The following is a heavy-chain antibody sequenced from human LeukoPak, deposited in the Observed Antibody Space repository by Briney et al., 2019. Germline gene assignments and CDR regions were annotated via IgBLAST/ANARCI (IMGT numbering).Heavy chain of an antibody. Sequence: SETLSLTCTVSGGSISSYYWSWIRQPPGKGLEWIGHIYYSGSTNYNPSLKTRVTISVDTSKNQFSLKLSSVTAADTAVYYCARDWTPLGGGGFDYWGQGTLVTVSS. V-gene: IGHV4-59*12. CDR2: IYYSGST. CDR3: ARDWTPLGGGGFDY. CDR1: GGSISSYY. D-gene: IGHD3-16*01. J-gene: IGHJ4*02.